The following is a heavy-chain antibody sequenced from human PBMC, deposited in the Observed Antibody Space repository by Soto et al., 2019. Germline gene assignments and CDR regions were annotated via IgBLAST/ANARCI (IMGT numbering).Heavy chain of an antibody. CDR3: ARVHVMVVAGSTFDY. D-gene: IGHD6-19*01. V-gene: IGHV4-38-2*02. Sequence: SETLSLTCTVSGYSMSSGSYWAWIRQPPGKGPEWIASIYHGGTTFYNPSLKSRITISVDTSNNQFSLKLTSVTAADTAVYYCARVHVMVVAGSTFDYWGHGTLVTVSS. J-gene: IGHJ4*01. CDR2: IYHGGTT. CDR1: GYSMSSGSY.